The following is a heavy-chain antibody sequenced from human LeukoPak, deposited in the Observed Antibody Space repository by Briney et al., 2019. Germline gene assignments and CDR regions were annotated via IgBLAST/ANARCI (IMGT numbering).Heavy chain of an antibody. D-gene: IGHD2-2*01. J-gene: IGHJ4*02. Sequence: GGSLRLSCAASGFTFSTYWMSWVRQTPGKGLEWVANINEDGSEKYYVDSVKGRFTISRDNAKNSLFLQMNSLRAEDTAVYYCARLPAYCSSTSCYYDYWGQGTLVTVSS. CDR2: INEDGSEK. CDR1: GFTFSTYW. V-gene: IGHV3-7*01. CDR3: ARLPAYCSSTSCYYDY.